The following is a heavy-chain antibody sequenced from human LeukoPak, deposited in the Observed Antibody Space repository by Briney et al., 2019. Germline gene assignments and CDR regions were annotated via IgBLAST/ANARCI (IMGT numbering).Heavy chain of an antibody. CDR2: IYYNGAT. Sequence: SETLSLTCTVSGGSISSSSYYWGWIRQPPGTGLERIGTIYYNGATQYNPSLKNRVTISIDTSKNQFSLKFSSVTAADTAVYYCAIEGRGYSDALGRKTDYWGQGTLVTVSS. J-gene: IGHJ4*02. CDR1: GGSISSSSYY. D-gene: IGHD5-18*01. CDR3: AIEGRGYSDALGRKTDY. V-gene: IGHV4-39*01.